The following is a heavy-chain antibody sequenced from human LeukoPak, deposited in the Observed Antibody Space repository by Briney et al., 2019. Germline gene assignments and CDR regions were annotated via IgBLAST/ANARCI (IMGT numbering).Heavy chain of an antibody. CDR3: ARESGITMVRGVHIP. V-gene: IGHV3-48*03. CDR2: ISSSGRTT. Sequence: PGGSLRLSCAASGFSFSSYEMNWVRQAPGKGLEWVSYISSSGRTTYYADSVKGRFTISRANAKNALYLQMNSLRAEDTAVYYCARESGITMVRGVHIPWGQGTLVTVSS. CDR1: GFSFSSYE. D-gene: IGHD3-10*01. J-gene: IGHJ5*02.